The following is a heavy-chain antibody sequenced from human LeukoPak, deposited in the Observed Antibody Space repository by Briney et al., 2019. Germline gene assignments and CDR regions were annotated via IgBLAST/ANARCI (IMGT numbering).Heavy chain of an antibody. V-gene: IGHV1-69*05. CDR3: VRDQSGSYYCLDY. CDR2: IIPIFGTA. J-gene: IGHJ4*02. CDR1: GGTFTSYA. D-gene: IGHD1-26*01. Sequence: AAVKVSCKASGGTFTSYAISWVRHAPGQGLEWMGGIIPIFGTANYPQKFQGRVTITTDESTSTPSMELSSRRAQDTAVYYWVRDQSGSYYCLDYWGQGTLVTVSS.